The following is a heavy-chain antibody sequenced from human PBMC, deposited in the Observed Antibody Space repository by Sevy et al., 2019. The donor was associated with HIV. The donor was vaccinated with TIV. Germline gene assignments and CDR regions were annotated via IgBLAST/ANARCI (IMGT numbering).Heavy chain of an antibody. Sequence: GGSLRLSCAASGFTFSSYSMNWVRQAPGKGLEWVSYISSSSSTIYYADSVKGQFTISRDNAKNSLYLQMNSLRAEDTAVYYCAREYCSSTSCFYYYYYGMDVWGQGTTVTVSS. J-gene: IGHJ6*02. CDR2: ISSSSSTI. CDR1: GFTFSSYS. V-gene: IGHV3-48*01. D-gene: IGHD2-2*01. CDR3: AREYCSSTSCFYYYYYGMDV.